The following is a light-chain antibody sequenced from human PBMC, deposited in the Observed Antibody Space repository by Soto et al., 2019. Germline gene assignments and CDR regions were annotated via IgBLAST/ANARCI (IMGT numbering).Light chain of an antibody. CDR2: AAS. CDR3: QQTYSTLSIT. J-gene: IGKJ5*01. Sequence: DIQMTQSPSSLSASVGDRVTITCRASESIARHLNWYQQKPGRAPNLLIYAASSLQNGVPSRFRRGGSGTDFTLTISNLQPEDFATYYCQQTYSTLSITFGQGTRLEIK. V-gene: IGKV1-39*01. CDR1: ESIARH.